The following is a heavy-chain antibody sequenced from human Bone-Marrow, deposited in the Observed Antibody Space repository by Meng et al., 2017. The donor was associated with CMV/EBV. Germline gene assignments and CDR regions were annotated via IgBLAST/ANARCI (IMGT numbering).Heavy chain of an antibody. CDR3: AREGRRSSWYPISNWFDP. Sequence: GESLKISCAASGFTFSSYWMHWVRQAPGKGLVWVSRINSDGSSTSYADSVKGRFTISRDNAKNTLYLQMNSLRAEDTAVYYCAREGRRSSWYPISNWFDPWGQGTRVTGSS. J-gene: IGHJ5*02. CDR2: INSDGSST. D-gene: IGHD6-13*01. CDR1: GFTFSSYW. V-gene: IGHV3-74*01.